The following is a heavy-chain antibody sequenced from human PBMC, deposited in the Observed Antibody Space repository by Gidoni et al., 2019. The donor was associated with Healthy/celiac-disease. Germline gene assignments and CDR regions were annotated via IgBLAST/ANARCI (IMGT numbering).Heavy chain of an antibody. CDR3: ARGDTTPVVVAATNVDTAMATDWPFDY. V-gene: IGHV4-39*01. CDR1: GGSISSSRYY. CDR2: IYYSGST. J-gene: IGHJ4*02. Sequence: QLQLQESGPGLVQPSETLSLTCTVSGGSISSSRYYWCCIRQTPGKGLEWIGSIYYSGSTYYNPSLKSRVTISVDTSKNQFSLKLSSVTAADTAVYYCARGDTTPVVVAATNVDTAMATDWPFDYWGQGTLVTVSS. D-gene: IGHD2-15*01.